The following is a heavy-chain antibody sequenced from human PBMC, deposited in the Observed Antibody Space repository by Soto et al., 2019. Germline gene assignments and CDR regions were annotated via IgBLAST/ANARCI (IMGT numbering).Heavy chain of an antibody. Sequence: GVSQRRSGAGCGCNLSGYWRSWGRQKTGRGLEWVANIKQAGSQKFYVPSVKRPFTISRDNATNSLYLQMNSLRAEDTAVYYCAIGRHDILTSYYNVGFDYWGQGTLVTVSS. CDR1: GCNLSGYW. CDR2: IKQAGSQK. D-gene: IGHD3-9*01. CDR3: AIGRHDILTSYYNVGFDY. V-gene: IGHV3-7*01. J-gene: IGHJ4*02.